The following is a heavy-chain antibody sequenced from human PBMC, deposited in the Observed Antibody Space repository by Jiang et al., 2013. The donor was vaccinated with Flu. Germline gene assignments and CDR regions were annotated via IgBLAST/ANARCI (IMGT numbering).Heavy chain of an antibody. Sequence: YAISWVRQAPGQGLEWMGGIIPIFGTANYAQKFQGRVTITADESTSTAYMELSSLRSEDTAVYYCARRIAAAGTYYYYGMDVWGQGTTVTVSS. CDR2: IIPIFGTA. CDR3: ARRIAAAGTYYYYGMDV. V-gene: IGHV1-69*01. CDR1: YA. J-gene: IGHJ6*02. D-gene: IGHD6-13*01.